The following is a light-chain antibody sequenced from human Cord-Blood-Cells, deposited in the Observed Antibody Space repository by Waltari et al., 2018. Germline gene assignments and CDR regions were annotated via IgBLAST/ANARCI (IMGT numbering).Light chain of an antibody. Sequence: QSVLTQPPSASGTPGQRVTISRSGSSSNLGSNYVYWYQQLPGTAPKLLIYRNNQRPSGVPDRFSGSKSGTSASLAISGLRSEDEADYYCAAWDDSLSGVVFGGGTKLTVL. CDR3: AAWDDSLSGVV. CDR2: RNN. V-gene: IGLV1-47*01. J-gene: IGLJ2*01. CDR1: SSNLGSNY.